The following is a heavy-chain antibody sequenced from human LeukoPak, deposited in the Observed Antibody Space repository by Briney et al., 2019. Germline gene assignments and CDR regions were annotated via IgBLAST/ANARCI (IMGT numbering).Heavy chain of an antibody. CDR1: GGSISSYY. Sequence: SETLSLTCTVSGGSISSYYWSWIRQPPGKGLEWIGYIYYSGSTNYNPSLKSRVTISVDTSKNQFSLKLSSVTAADTAVYYCARHGYYYDSSGYTSLVFDYWGQGTLVIVSS. D-gene: IGHD3-22*01. CDR3: ARHGYYYDSSGYTSLVFDY. V-gene: IGHV4-59*08. CDR2: IYYSGST. J-gene: IGHJ4*02.